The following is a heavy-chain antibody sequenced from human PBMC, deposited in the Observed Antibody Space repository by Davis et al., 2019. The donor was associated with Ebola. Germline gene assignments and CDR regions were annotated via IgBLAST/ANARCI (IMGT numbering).Heavy chain of an antibody. CDR2: ITSNGGST. D-gene: IGHD2-21*02. V-gene: IGHV3-64*01. J-gene: IGHJ4*02. CDR3: ATTYCGSDCYAYYFDF. CDR1: GLTFSDYV. Sequence: PGGSLRLSCTASGLTFSDYVMNWVRQAPGKGLEYVSGITSNGGSTYYARSVKGRFTISRDNSKNTMYLQMGSLRAEDMAVYYCATTYCGSDCYAYYFDFWGQGTLVTVSP.